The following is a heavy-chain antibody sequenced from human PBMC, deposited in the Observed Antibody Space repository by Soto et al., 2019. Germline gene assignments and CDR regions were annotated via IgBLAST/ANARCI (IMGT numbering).Heavy chain of an antibody. CDR1: DGSINSSDYY. V-gene: IGHV4-39*01. J-gene: IGHJ2*01. CDR2: ISYRVST. Sequence: QVHLQESGAGLVKPSETLSLTCTVSDGSINSSDYYWGWIRQPPGKGLEYIGSISYRVSTYYNPSLKSRLTISIDTSKSQFSLKLSSVTAADTAIYYCATSSVSRLLNHWYFDLWGRGTLVTVSS. D-gene: IGHD2-8*01. CDR3: ATSSVSRLLNHWYFDL.